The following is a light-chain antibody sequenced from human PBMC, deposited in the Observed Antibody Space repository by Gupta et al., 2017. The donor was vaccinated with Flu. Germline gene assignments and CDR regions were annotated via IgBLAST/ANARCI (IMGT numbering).Light chain of an antibody. CDR2: GAS. CDR3: QQYYSTPT. J-gene: IGKJ1*01. V-gene: IGKV4-1*01. CDR1: QSVLYSSNNKNY. Sequence: DIVMTQSPDSLAVSLGERATINCKSSQSVLYSSNNKNYLAWYQQKPGQPPKLLIYGASTREYGVPDRFSGSGSGTDFTLTISRLQAEDVAVYYCQQYYSTPTFGQGTKVEIK.